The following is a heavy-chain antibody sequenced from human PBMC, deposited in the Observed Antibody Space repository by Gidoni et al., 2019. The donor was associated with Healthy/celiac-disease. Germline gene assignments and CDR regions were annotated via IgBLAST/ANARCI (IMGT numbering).Heavy chain of an antibody. J-gene: IGHJ4*02. D-gene: IGHD6-19*01. CDR1: GFTFSSYA. CDR2: ISYDGSNK. V-gene: IGHV3-30-3*01. CDR3: ARDDIAVARPLDY. Sequence: VQPGRSLRLSCAASGFTFSSYAMHWVRQAPGKGLEWVAVISYDGSNKYYADSVKGRFTISRDNSKNTLYLQMNSLRAEDTAVYYCARDDIAVARPLDYWGQGTLVTVSS.